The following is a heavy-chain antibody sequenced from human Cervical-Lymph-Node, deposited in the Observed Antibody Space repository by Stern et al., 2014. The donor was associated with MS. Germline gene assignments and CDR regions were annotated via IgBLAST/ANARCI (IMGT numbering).Heavy chain of an antibody. V-gene: IGHV7-4-1*02. J-gene: IGHJ4*02. CDR1: GYTFNRYA. D-gene: IGHD6-13*01. Sequence: VQLVESGSEMKKPGASVKVSCQASGYTFNRYAINWVRQAPGQGLEWMGWINTNSGDPTYGRGFAGRFVFSLDTSVSTTYLQITSLKAEDTAVYYCARPITGADHAFDYWGQGTLVTVSS. CDR2: INTNSGDP. CDR3: ARPITGADHAFDY.